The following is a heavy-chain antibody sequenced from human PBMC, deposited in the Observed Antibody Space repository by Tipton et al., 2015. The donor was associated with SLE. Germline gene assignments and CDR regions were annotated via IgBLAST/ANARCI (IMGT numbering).Heavy chain of an antibody. V-gene: IGHV4-61*01. CDR1: GGSVSSGSYY. D-gene: IGHD6-19*01. CDR2: IYYSGST. CDR3: ARGVAVAGAYYYYGMDV. Sequence: TLSLTCTVSGGSVSSGSYYWSWIRQPPGKGLEWIGYIYYSGSTNYNPSLKSRVTISVDTSKNQFSLKLSSVTAADTAVYYCARGVAVAGAYYYYGMDVWGQGTTVTVSS. J-gene: IGHJ6*02.